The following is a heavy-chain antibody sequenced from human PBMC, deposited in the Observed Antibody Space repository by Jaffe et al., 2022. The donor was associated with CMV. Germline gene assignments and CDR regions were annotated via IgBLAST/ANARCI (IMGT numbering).Heavy chain of an antibody. D-gene: IGHD2-2*01. J-gene: IGHJ2*01. CDR3: ARNSRLGLYCSSTSCPWSSSWYKWYFDL. V-gene: IGHV4-34*01. CDR1: GGSFSGYY. Sequence: QVQLQQWGAGLLKPSETLSLTCAVYGGSFSGYYWSWIRQPPGKGLEWIGEINHSGSTNYNPSLKSRVTISVDTSKNQFSLKLSSVTAADTAVYYCARNSRLGLYCSSTSCPWSSSWYKWYFDLWGRGTLVTVSS. CDR2: INHSGST.